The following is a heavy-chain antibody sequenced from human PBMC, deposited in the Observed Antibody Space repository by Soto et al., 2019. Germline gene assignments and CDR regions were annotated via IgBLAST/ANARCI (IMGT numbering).Heavy chain of an antibody. J-gene: IGHJ5*02. Sequence: EVQLVESGGGLVQPGGSLRLSCAASGFTFSSYWMSWVRQAPGKGLEWVANIKQDGSEKYYVDSVKGRFTISRDNAKSSLYLQMNGLRAEDTAVYYCASGNEGFDPWGQGTLVTVSS. V-gene: IGHV3-7*02. CDR2: IKQDGSEK. CDR3: ASGNEGFDP. D-gene: IGHD2-8*01. CDR1: GFTFSSYW.